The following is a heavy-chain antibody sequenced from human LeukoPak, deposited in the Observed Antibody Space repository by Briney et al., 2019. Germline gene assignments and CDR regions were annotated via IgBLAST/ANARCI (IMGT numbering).Heavy chain of an antibody. Sequence: GGSLRLSCAASGFTFSSYGMHWVRQAPGKGLEWVAFIRYDGSNKYYADSVKGRFTISRDNSKNTLYLQMNSLRSEDTAFYYCATDHSMANTAWRFDPWGQGTLVTVSS. D-gene: IGHD5-24*01. V-gene: IGHV3-30*02. CDR1: GFTFSSYG. CDR2: IRYDGSNK. CDR3: ATDHSMANTAWRFDP. J-gene: IGHJ5*02.